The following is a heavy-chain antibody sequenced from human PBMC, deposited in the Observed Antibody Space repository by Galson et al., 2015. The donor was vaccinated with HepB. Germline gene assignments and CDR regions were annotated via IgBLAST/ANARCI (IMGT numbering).Heavy chain of an antibody. CDR1: GFTFSSYG. CDR3: ARDGTDTAMVIRSPNFDY. D-gene: IGHD5-18*01. J-gene: IGHJ4*02. CDR2: IWYDGSNK. Sequence: SLRLSCAASGFTFSSYGMHWVRQAPGKGLEWVAVIWYDGSNKYYADSVKGRFTISRDNSKNTLYLQMNSLRAEDTAVYYCARDGTDTAMVIRSPNFDYWGQGTLVTVSS. V-gene: IGHV3-33*01.